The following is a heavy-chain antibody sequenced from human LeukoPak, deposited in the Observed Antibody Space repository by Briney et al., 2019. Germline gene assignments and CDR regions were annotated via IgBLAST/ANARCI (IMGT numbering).Heavy chain of an antibody. CDR1: GFTFDDYA. CDR3: AKGGSYRWTYYYDSSGYYYFDY. Sequence: GRSLRLSCAASGFTFDDYAMHWVRHAPGKGPEWVSGISWNSGSIGYADSVKGRFTISRDNAKNSLYLQMNSLRAEDTALYYCAKGGSYRWTYYYDSSGYYYFDYWGQGTLVTVSS. D-gene: IGHD3-22*01. CDR2: ISWNSGSI. V-gene: IGHV3-9*01. J-gene: IGHJ4*02.